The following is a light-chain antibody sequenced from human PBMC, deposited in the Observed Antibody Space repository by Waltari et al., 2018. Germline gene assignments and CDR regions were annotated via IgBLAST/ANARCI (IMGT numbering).Light chain of an antibody. V-gene: IGKV3-11*01. CDR3: QQRSKWPPT. Sequence: EIVLAQSPATLSLSPGERATLSCRASQSISSYLAWYQQKPGQAPSLLIYDASHRATGIPARFSGSGAGTDFTLTISSLESEDFAVYYCQQRSKWPPTFGQGTRLEIK. CDR1: QSISSY. J-gene: IGKJ5*01. CDR2: DAS.